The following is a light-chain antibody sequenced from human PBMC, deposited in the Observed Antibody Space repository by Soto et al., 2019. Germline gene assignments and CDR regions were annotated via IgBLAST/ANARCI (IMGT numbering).Light chain of an antibody. Sequence: DIQMTQSPSSLSPSVGDRVTITCRASQSISSYLNWYQQKPGKAPKLLIYAASSLQSGVPSTFSGSGSGTDFTLTISSLQPEDFATYYCQQSDSTPWTFGQGTKVEIK. CDR3: QQSDSTPWT. V-gene: IGKV1-39*01. J-gene: IGKJ1*01. CDR1: QSISSY. CDR2: AAS.